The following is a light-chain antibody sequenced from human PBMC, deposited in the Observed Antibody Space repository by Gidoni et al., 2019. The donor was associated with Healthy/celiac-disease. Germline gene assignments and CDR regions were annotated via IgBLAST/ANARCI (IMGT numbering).Light chain of an antibody. Sequence: DIQMTQFPSSLSASVGDRVTITCRASQSISSYLNWYQQKPGKAPKLLIYAASSLQSGVPSRFSGSGSETDFTLTISSLQPEDFATYYCQQSYSTPPVTFGQGTRLEIK. V-gene: IGKV1-39*01. CDR2: AAS. CDR3: QQSYSTPPVT. CDR1: QSISSY. J-gene: IGKJ5*01.